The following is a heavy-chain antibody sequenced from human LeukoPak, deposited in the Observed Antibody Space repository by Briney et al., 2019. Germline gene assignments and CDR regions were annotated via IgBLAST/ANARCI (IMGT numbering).Heavy chain of an antibody. Sequence: PGGTLRLSCAASGFTFSSYGMSWVRQAPGKGLEWVAAISGSGGSTYYADSVKGRFTISRDNSKNTLYLQMNSLRAEDTAVYYCAKDRRRRDMVRYIFDYWGQGTLVTVSS. V-gene: IGHV3-23*01. D-gene: IGHD3-10*01. J-gene: IGHJ4*02. CDR1: GFTFSSYG. CDR3: AKDRRRRDMVRYIFDY. CDR2: ISGSGGST.